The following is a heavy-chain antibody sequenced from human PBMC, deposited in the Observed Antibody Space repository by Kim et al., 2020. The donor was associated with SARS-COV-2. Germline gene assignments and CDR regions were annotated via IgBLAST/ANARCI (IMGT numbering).Heavy chain of an antibody. Sequence: GGSLRLSCAASGFTFSSYSMNWVRQAPGKGLEWVSYISSSSSTIYYADSVKGRFTISRDNAKNSLYLQMNSLRAEDTAVYYCAREGLLWFGEFLFDYWGQGTLVTVSS. CDR2: ISSSSSTI. D-gene: IGHD3-10*01. J-gene: IGHJ4*02. CDR3: AREGLLWFGEFLFDY. CDR1: GFTFSSYS. V-gene: IGHV3-48*04.